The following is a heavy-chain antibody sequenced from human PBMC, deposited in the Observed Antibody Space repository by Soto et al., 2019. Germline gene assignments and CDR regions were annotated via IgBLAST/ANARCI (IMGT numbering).Heavy chain of an antibody. CDR3: ARSDWFDP. CDR1: GFTFSTYW. Sequence: GGSLRLSCAASGFTFSTYWMHWVRQAPGKGLVWVSRIKSDGSSTSYADSVKGRFTISRDNAKNTLYLQMNSLRVEDTAVYYYARSDWFDPWGQGTLVTVS. J-gene: IGHJ5*02. CDR2: IKSDGSST. V-gene: IGHV3-74*01.